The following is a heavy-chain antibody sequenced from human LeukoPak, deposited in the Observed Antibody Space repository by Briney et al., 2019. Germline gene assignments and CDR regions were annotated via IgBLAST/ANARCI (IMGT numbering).Heavy chain of an antibody. Sequence: SETLSLTCAVYGGSFSGYYWSWIRQPPGKGLEWIGEINHSGSTNYNPSLKSRVTISVDTSKNQFSLKLSSVTAADTAVYYCARDLALGTVTDWFDPWGQGTLVTVSS. CDR1: GGSFSGYY. V-gene: IGHV4-34*01. CDR2: INHSGST. CDR3: ARDLALGTVTDWFDP. J-gene: IGHJ5*02. D-gene: IGHD7-27*01.